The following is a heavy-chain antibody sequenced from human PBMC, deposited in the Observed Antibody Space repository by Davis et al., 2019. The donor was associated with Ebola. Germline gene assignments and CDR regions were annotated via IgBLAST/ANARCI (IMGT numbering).Heavy chain of an antibody. Sequence: SETLSLTCTVSGGSISSYYWSWIRQPPGKGLEWIGYIYYSGSTNYNPSLKSRVTISVDTSKNQFSLKLSSVTAADTAVYYCARGGVIAAAGNDDFYYYYGMDVWGQGTTVTVSS. CDR3: ARGGVIAAAGNDDFYYYYGMDV. V-gene: IGHV4-59*12. CDR2: IYYSGST. J-gene: IGHJ6*02. CDR1: GGSISSYY. D-gene: IGHD6-13*01.